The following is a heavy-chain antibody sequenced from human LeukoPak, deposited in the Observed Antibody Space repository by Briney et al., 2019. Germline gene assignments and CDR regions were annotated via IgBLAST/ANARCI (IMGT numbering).Heavy chain of an antibody. CDR3: ARPNFDWKGWADP. J-gene: IGHJ5*02. Sequence: GASVKVSCKASGYTFTGYYMHWVRQAPGQGLEWMGWINPNTGGTNYAQKFQGRVTMTRDTSISTVYMELSSLRSDDTAMYYCARPNFDWKGWADPWGQGTLVTVSS. CDR2: INPNTGGT. D-gene: IGHD3-9*01. CDR1: GYTFTGYY. V-gene: IGHV1-2*02.